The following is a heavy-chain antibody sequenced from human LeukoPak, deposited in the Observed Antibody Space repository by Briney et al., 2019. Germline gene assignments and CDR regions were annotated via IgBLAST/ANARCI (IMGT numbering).Heavy chain of an antibody. D-gene: IGHD3-10*01. V-gene: IGHV3-23*01. J-gene: IGHJ4*02. Sequence: GGSLRLSCAASGFTFSSYAMSWVRQAPGKGLEWVSAISGSGGSTYYADSVKGRFTISRDNSKNSLYLQMNSLRAEDTAVYYCARSITMVRGVTFDYWGQGTLVTVSS. CDR2: ISGSGGST. CDR1: GFTFSSYA. CDR3: ARSITMVRGVTFDY.